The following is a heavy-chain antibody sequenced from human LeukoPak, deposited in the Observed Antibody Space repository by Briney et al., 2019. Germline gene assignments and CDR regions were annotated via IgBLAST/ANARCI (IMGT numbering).Heavy chain of an antibody. V-gene: IGHV1-2*02. Sequence: ASVKVSCKASGYTFTGYYMHWVRQAPGQGLEWMGWINPNSGGTNYAQKFQGRVTMTRDTSISTAYMELSRLRSDDTAVYYCARAPWYLGWYFDLWGRGTLVTVSS. CDR1: GYTFTGYY. J-gene: IGHJ2*01. D-gene: IGHD2-15*01. CDR3: ARAPWYLGWYFDL. CDR2: INPNSGGT.